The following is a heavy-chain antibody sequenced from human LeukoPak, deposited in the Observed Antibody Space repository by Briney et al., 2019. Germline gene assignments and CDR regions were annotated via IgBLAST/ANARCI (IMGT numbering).Heavy chain of an antibody. J-gene: IGHJ4*02. V-gene: IGHV3-48*03. D-gene: IGHD3-10*01. CDR2: ISSSGSTI. CDR1: GFTFSSYE. Sequence: PGGSLRLSCAASGFTFSSYEMNWVRQAPGKGLEWVSYISSSGSTIYYADSVKGRFTISRDNAKNTLYLQMNSLRAEDTALYYCARLGSGPGYYFDYWGRGTLVTVSS. CDR3: ARLGSGPGYYFDY.